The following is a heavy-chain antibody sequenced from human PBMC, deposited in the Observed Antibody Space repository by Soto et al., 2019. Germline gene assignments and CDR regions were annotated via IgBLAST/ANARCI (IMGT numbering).Heavy chain of an antibody. CDR2: IDPFTDDT. V-gene: IGHV1-18*04. CDR1: GYTFTSYA. J-gene: IGHJ4*02. D-gene: IGHD3-10*01. Sequence: QVQLVQSGAEVKKPAASVRVACKPSGYTFTSYAITWVRQAPGQGLQWMGWIDPFTDDTTYSQNFQGRVIMTTDTSTSTAYMELRSLRSDDAAVYFCARGLVRAVITHFDYWGQGTLVTVSS. CDR3: ARGLVRAVITHFDY.